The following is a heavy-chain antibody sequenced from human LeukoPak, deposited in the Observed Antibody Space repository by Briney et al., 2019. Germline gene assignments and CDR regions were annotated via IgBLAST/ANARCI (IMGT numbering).Heavy chain of an antibody. J-gene: IGHJ4*02. CDR2: IYSSGYLYSSGST. V-gene: IGHV4-59*01. Sequence: SETLSLTCTVSGASISNYYWSWIRQPPGRGLEWIGYIYSSGYLYSSGSTNYNPSLKSRVTISVDTSKNQLSLKLSSVTAADAAVYFCARGPTRYYFDYWGQGTLVTVSS. CDR1: GASISNYY. CDR3: ARGPTRYYFDY.